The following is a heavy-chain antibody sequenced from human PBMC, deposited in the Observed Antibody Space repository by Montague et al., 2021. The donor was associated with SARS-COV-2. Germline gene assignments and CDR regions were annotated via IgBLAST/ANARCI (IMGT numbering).Heavy chain of an antibody. Sequence: SETLSLTCAVYGGSFSGYYWNWIRQPPGKGLEWIGEINHSGSTNYNPSLKSRVSMSMDTSSNQFSLRLDSVTAADTAVYYCARDRLVDRARRTGAWIGPWGRGTLVTVSA. CDR1: GGSFSGYY. CDR3: ARDRLVDRARRTGAWIGP. D-gene: IGHD3-10*01. V-gene: IGHV4-34*01. J-gene: IGHJ5*02. CDR2: INHSGST.